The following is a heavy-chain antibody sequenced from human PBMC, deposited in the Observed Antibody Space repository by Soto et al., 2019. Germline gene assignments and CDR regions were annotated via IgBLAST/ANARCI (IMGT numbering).Heavy chain of an antibody. CDR2: INAGNGNT. Sequence: QVQLVQSGAEVKKPGASVKVSCKASGYTFTSYAMHWVRQAPGQRLEWMGWINAGNGNTKYSQKFQGRVTITRDTSASTAYMELSSLRSEDTAVYYCASSSASGWFCGDNWFDPWGHGTLVTVSS. V-gene: IGHV1-3*01. CDR3: ASSSASGWFCGDNWFDP. CDR1: GYTFTSYA. D-gene: IGHD6-19*01. J-gene: IGHJ5*02.